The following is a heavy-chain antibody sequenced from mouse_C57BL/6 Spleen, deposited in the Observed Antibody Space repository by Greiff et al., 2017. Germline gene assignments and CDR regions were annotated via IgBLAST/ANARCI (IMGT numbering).Heavy chain of an antibody. CDR2: IYPRSGNT. Sequence: QVHVKQSGAELARPGASVKLSCKASGYTFPSYGISWVKQRTGQGLEWIGEIYPRSGNTYYNEKFKGKATLTADKSSSTAYMELRSLTSEDSAVYFCAREITTVVATDYWGQGTTLTVSS. CDR1: GYTFPSYG. V-gene: IGHV1-81*01. D-gene: IGHD1-1*01. J-gene: IGHJ2*01. CDR3: AREITTVVATDY.